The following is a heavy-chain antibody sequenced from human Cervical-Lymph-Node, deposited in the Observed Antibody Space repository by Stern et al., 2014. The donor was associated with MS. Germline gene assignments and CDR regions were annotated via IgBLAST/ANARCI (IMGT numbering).Heavy chain of an antibody. V-gene: IGHV1-18*01. CDR2: IRPYNGDT. Sequence: QVQLGQSGAEVKKPGASVKVSCKASGYTFTRNGISWVRQAPGQGLEWMGWIRPYNGDTNYAQKFQGRVTLTTDTSMNTAYMELTSLRSDDTAVYYCARGRVSYSSSSSLDNWGQGSLVTVSS. CDR1: GYTFTRNG. CDR3: ARGRVSYSSSSSLDN. D-gene: IGHD6-6*01. J-gene: IGHJ4*02.